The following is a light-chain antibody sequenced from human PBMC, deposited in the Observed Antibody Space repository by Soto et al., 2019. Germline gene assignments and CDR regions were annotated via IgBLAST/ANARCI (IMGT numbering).Light chain of an antibody. CDR1: QGISSA. Sequence: AIQLTQSPSSLSASVGDRVTITCRASQGISSALAWYQQQPGKAPKLLIYDASSLESGVPSRFSGSGSGTDFPLTISSLQPEDFATYYCQQFNSYPFTFGPGTKVDIK. CDR3: QQFNSYPFT. J-gene: IGKJ3*01. CDR2: DAS. V-gene: IGKV1-13*02.